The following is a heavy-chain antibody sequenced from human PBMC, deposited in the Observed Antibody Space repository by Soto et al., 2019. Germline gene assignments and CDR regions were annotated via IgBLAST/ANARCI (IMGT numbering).Heavy chain of an antibody. D-gene: IGHD6-13*01. Sequence: PGESLKISCKASGYDFTNYWIAWVRQTPGRGLEWMGMIYPGDSDIRYNPSFRGRVTISADKSITSAFVQWGSLKASDSATYYCARFRAPRRQLISMSFHLWGLGTLVTVSS. CDR1: GYDFTNYW. V-gene: IGHV5-51*01. CDR3: ARFRAPRRQLISMSFHL. CDR2: IYPGDSDI. J-gene: IGHJ4*03.